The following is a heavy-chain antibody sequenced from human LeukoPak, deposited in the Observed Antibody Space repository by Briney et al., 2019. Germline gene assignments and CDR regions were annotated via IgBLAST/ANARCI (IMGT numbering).Heavy chain of an antibody. J-gene: IGHJ4*02. V-gene: IGHV4-31*03. CDR3: ARDGGGYDLEY. CDR2: IYYRGST. D-gene: IGHD5-12*01. CDR1: GGSFSSSSYY. Sequence: TLSLTCTVSGGSFSSSSYYWTWIRQHPGGGLEWIGPIYYRGSTYYSPSLKSRLTITVDTSKSQFSLNLRSVTAADTAVYYCARDGGGYDLEYWGQGTLVTVSS.